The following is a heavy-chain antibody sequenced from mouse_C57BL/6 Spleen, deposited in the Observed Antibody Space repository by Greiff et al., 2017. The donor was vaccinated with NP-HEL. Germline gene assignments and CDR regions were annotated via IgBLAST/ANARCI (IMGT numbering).Heavy chain of an antibody. CDR3: ARRNTTVGGDY. CDR2: IDPSDSST. D-gene: IGHD1-1*01. V-gene: IGHV1-69*01. J-gene: IGHJ2*01. CDR1: GYTFTSYW. Sequence: QVQLKQPGAELVMPGASVKLSCTASGYTFTSYWMHWVKQRPGQGLKWIGEIDPSDSSTNYNQKFKGKSTLTVDKSSSTAYMQLSSLTCEDSAVYYCARRNTTVGGDYWGQGTTLTVSS.